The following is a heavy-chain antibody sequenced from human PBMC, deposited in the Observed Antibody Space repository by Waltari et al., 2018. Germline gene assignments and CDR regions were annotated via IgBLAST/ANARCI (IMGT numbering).Heavy chain of an antibody. D-gene: IGHD1-20*01. CDR3: AKDLVYNTPGIDV. Sequence: ELLVVESGGHSVRPGEFLRVSCTAAGFRVDACAINWVRQAPGKGLEWVSGIGWNGDNIDYADSVKGRFTISRDKAKNSVFLQMNGLKVEDTARYFCAKDLVYNTPGIDVWGRGTTVIVSS. V-gene: IGHV3-9*01. CDR1: GFRVDACA. J-gene: IGHJ6*02. CDR2: IGWNGDNI.